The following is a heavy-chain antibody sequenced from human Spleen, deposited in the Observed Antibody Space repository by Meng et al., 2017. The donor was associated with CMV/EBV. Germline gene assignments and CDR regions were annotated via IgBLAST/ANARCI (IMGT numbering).Heavy chain of an antibody. CDR2: FSFSGST. D-gene: IGHD4-11*01. V-gene: IGHV4-39*01. CDR1: GGSIRTTVYH. CDR3: ARHCSYSNYVLTDWFDP. Sequence: SQTLSLTCDVSGGSIRTTVYHWGWIRQTPGKGLEWIASFSFSGSTYYNPSLKSRVTMSVDKSKNQFSLKLSSVTAADTAVYYCARHCSYSNYVLTDWFDPWGQGTLVTVSS. J-gene: IGHJ5*02.